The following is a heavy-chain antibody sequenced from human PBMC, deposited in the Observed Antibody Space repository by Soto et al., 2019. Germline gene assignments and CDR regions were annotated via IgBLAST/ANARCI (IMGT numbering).Heavy chain of an antibody. V-gene: IGHV1-18*01. CDR1: GYTFTSSG. J-gene: IGHJ6*02. CDR2: ISTDNGNT. CDR3: ARDQGITTFGVYSMYYYGMDV. D-gene: IGHD3-3*01. Sequence: QVQLVQSGAEVKKPGASVKVSCKASGYTFTSSGISWVRQAPGQGLEWMVWISTDNGNTKYAQHLQGRVSMTTDTSKSKAYMDLRSLRSDDTAVYYCARDQGITTFGVYSMYYYGMDVWGQGTTVTVSS.